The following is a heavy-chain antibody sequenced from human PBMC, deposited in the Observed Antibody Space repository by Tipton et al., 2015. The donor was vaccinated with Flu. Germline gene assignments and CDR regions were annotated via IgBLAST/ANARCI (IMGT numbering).Heavy chain of an antibody. J-gene: IGHJ4*02. V-gene: IGHV4-38-2*01. D-gene: IGHD3-10*02. CDR1: GYSISEGYY. CDR3: ARLSYYDVDLKNFYFED. CDR2: IYYNGDT. Sequence: GLVKPSETLSLTCAVSGYSISEGYYWGWIRQPPGKGLEWIGSIYYNGDTYYNPSLKSRVTISVDTSKSQFSLMLRSVTAADTAVYYCARLSYYDVDLKNFYFEDWGQGTLVTVSS.